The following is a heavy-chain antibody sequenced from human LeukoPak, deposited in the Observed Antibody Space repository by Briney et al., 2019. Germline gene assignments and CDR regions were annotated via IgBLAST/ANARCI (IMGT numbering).Heavy chain of an antibody. J-gene: IGHJ4*02. V-gene: IGHV1-2*02. CDR3: ARDKGYSFIDY. CDR2: INPNSGGT. Sequence: GASVKVSCKASGYTFTGYYMHWVRQAPGQGLEWMGWINPNSGGTNYAQKFQGRVTMTRDTSISTAYMELRSLRSDDTAVYYCARDKGYSFIDYWGQGTLVTVSS. D-gene: IGHD1-1*01. CDR1: GYTFTGYY.